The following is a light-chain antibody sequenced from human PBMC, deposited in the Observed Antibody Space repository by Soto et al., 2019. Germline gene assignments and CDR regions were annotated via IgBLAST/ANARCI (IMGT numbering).Light chain of an antibody. Sequence: ERGVSHSLATVSLSTRVRAVLSCRASQSVSSNYLAWYQQKPGLAPRLLIYDASRRATGIPDRFSGSGSGADFILSISRLEPEDFAVYYCQQYGSPPWTFGQGSMVDI. CDR1: QSVSSNY. J-gene: IGKJ1*01. V-gene: IGKV3D-20*01. CDR2: DAS. CDR3: QQYGSPPWT.